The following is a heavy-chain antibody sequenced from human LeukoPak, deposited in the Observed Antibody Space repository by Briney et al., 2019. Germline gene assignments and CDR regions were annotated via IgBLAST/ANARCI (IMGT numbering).Heavy chain of an antibody. D-gene: IGHD6-13*01. CDR3: ARESSSCFYYYYYYMDV. V-gene: IGHV3-74*01. CDR2: INSDGRHT. J-gene: IGHJ6*03. CDR1: GFTFSSSW. Sequence: GGSLRLSCAASGFTFSSSWMHWVRHPPGKGLVWVSRINSDGRHTSYADSVKGRFTISRDNAKNTMYLQMNSLRAGDTAVYYCARESSSCFYYYYYYMDVWGKGTTVTISS.